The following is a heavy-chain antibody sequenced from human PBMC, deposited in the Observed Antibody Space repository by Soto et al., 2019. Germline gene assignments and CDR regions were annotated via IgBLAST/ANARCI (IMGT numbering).Heavy chain of an antibody. CDR3: AGGGVRGVITRTRDYYGMDV. D-gene: IGHD3-10*01. V-gene: IGHV5-51*01. CDR1: GYRFTSYW. Sequence: GESLKISCEGPGYRFTSYWIGWVRQMPGKGLEWMGIIYPGDSDTRYSPSFQGQVTISADKSISTAYLQWSSLKASDTAMYYCAGGGVRGVITRTRDYYGMDVWGQGTTVTVSS. J-gene: IGHJ6*02. CDR2: IYPGDSDT.